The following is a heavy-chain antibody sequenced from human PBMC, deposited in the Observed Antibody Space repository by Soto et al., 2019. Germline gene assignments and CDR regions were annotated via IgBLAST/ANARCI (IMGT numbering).Heavy chain of an antibody. Sequence: PGGSLRLSCAAPGFTFSNYAMSWVRQAPGKGLEWVSAISGSGGSTYYADSVKGRFTISRDNSKNTLYLQMNSLRAEDTAVYYCAKGTASMGWPYWGQGPLVTVSS. J-gene: IGHJ4*02. V-gene: IGHV3-23*01. CDR1: GFTFSNYA. D-gene: IGHD5-18*01. CDR2: ISGSGGST. CDR3: AKGTASMGWPY.